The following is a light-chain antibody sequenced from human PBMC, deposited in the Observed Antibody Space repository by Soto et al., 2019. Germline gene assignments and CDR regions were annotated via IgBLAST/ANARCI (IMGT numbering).Light chain of an antibody. CDR2: GVS. CDR1: QSISGE. J-gene: IGKJ2*01. Sequence: EIVMTQSPATLSVAPGERATLSCRASQSISGELAWYQQRPCQPPRLLIYGVSTRASGVPDRFSGSGSGSDFTLTISGLQSEDFAVYYCQQGHDWLLTFGQGTRLDI. CDR3: QQGHDWLLT. V-gene: IGKV3-15*01.